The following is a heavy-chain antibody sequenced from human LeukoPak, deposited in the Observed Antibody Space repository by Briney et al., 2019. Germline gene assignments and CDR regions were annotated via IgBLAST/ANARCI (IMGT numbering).Heavy chain of an antibody. CDR3: ARLAQPRWLQSGSDY. Sequence: GESLKISCKGSGYSFTSYWIGWVRQMPGKGLEWMGIIYPGDSDTRYSPSFQGQVAVSADKSISTAYLQWSSLKASDTAIYYCARLAQPRWLQSGSDYWGQGTLVAVSS. CDR1: GYSFTSYW. V-gene: IGHV5-51*01. D-gene: IGHD5-24*01. CDR2: IYPGDSDT. J-gene: IGHJ4*02.